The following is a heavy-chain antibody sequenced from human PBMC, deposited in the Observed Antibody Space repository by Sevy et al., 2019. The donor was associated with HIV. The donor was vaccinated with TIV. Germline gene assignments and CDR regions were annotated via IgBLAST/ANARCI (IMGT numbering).Heavy chain of an antibody. D-gene: IGHD5-12*01. CDR2: ITRNSYEAYGGTT. J-gene: IGHJ4*02. CDR3: TRGLATADTPEYHFDF. Sequence: GGSLRLSCTTSGFTFDDYAMSWFRQAPGKGLEWVAFITRNSYEAYGGTTDYAASVKDRFIISRDDSKSIAYLQMNSLKTEDTAVYYCTRGLATADTPEYHFDFWGQGTLVTVSS. V-gene: IGHV3-49*03. CDR1: GFTFDDYA.